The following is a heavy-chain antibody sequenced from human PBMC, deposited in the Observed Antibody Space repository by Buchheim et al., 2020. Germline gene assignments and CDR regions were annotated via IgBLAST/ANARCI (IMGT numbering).Heavy chain of an antibody. Sequence: QVQLVESGGGVVQPRRSLRLSCAASGFIFSSYAMHWVRQAPGKGLEWVAVIAYDGSNKYYADSVKGRFTISRDNSKNTLYLQMNSLRAEDTAVYYCASVDTAVVTEWGYFDYWGQGTL. J-gene: IGHJ4*02. V-gene: IGHV3-30-3*01. D-gene: IGHD5-18*01. CDR2: IAYDGSNK. CDR1: GFIFSSYA. CDR3: ASVDTAVVTEWGYFDY.